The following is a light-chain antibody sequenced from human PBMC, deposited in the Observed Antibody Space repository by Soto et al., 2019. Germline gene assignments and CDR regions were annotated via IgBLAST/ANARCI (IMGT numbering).Light chain of an antibody. CDR1: QSVSSN. V-gene: IGKV3-15*01. CDR2: GAS. Sequence: EIVMTQSPATLSVSPGERATLSCRASQSVSSNLAWYQQKPGQAPRVLIYGASTRATGIPARFSGSRSGTEFTLTISSLQSEDFAVDYCQHYNNWPRTFGQGTKVEIK. CDR3: QHYNNWPRT. J-gene: IGKJ1*01.